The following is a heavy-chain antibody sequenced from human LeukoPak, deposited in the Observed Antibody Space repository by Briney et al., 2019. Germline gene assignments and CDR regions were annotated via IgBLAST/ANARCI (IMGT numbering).Heavy chain of an antibody. V-gene: IGHV5-51*01. CDR1: GCSFTSYW. J-gene: IGHJ4*02. CDR2: SYPGDSDT. Sequence: GESLKISCKGSGCSFTSYWIGWVRQIPGQGLGWMRTSYPGDSDTRYSPSFQGQVTISADKSISTAYLQWSSLKASDTAMYYCARIPDGYCSSTSCPELYFDYWGQGTLVTVSS. D-gene: IGHD2-2*01. CDR3: ARIPDGYCSSTSCPELYFDY.